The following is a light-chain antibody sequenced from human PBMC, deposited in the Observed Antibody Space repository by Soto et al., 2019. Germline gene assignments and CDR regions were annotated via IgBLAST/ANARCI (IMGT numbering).Light chain of an antibody. CDR3: LQHSTYPLT. CDR2: AAS. CDR1: QGIRND. V-gene: IGKV1-17*01. Sequence: EIQMTQFPASLSASVGDRVTITCRASQGIRNDLGWYQQKPGKAPKRLIYAASSLQSGGPSRFSGSGSGTEVTLAISSLQPEDSATFYCLQHSTYPLTFGQGTKVEIK. J-gene: IGKJ1*01.